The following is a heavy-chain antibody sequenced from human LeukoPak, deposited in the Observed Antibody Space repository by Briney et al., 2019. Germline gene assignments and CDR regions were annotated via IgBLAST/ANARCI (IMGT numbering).Heavy chain of an antibody. CDR2: FDPEDGET. J-gene: IGHJ6*02. V-gene: IGHV1-24*01. CDR3: ATGPPIVVVTNYYYGMDV. CDR1: GYTFTSYG. Sequence: ASVKVSCKASGYTFTSYGISWVRQAPGKGLEWMGGFDPEDGETIYAQKFQGRVTMTEDTSTDTAYMELSSLRSEDTAVYYCATGPPIVVVTNYYYGMDVWGQGTTVTVSS. D-gene: IGHD3-22*01.